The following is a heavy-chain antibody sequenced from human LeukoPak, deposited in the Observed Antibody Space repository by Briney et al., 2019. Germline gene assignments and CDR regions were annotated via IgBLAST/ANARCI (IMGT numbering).Heavy chain of an antibody. Sequence: GASLRISCKASGTSFTNYWISWVRQMPGKGLEWMGRIDPSDSYTNYSPSFQGHVTISVDKSISTAYLQWSSLKASDTAMYYCARRYDSGSTIDQWGQGTLVTVSS. CDR3: ARRYDSGSTIDQ. CDR2: IDPSDSYT. J-gene: IGHJ4*02. V-gene: IGHV5-10-1*01. D-gene: IGHD3-10*01. CDR1: GTSFTNYW.